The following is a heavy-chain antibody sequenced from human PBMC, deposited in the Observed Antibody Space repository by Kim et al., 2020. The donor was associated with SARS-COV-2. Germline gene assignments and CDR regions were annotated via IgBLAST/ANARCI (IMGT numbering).Heavy chain of an antibody. D-gene: IGHD1-26*01. J-gene: IGHJ5*02. CDR3: ARDSPAVGASADDL. CDR1: GFTFSSYG. Sequence: GGSLRLSCAASGFTFSSYGMHWVRQAPGKGLEWVAVIWYDGSNKYYADSVKGRFTISRDNSKNTLYLQMNSLRAEDTAVYYCARDSPAVGASADDLWGQGTLVTVSS. V-gene: IGHV3-33*01. CDR2: IWYDGSNK.